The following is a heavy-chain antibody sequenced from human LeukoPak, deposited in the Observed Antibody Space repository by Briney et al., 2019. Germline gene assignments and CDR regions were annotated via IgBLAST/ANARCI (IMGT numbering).Heavy chain of an antibody. Sequence: SETLSLTCAVYGGSFSSYYWSWIRQPPGKGLEWIGYIYYSGSTNYNPSLKSRVTISVDTTKNQFSLKLSSVTAADTAVYYCARVMAAAGTTPHYYYYMDVWGKGTTVTVSS. J-gene: IGHJ6*03. D-gene: IGHD6-13*01. V-gene: IGHV4-59*01. CDR3: ARVMAAAGTTPHYYYYMDV. CDR1: GGSFSSYY. CDR2: IYYSGST.